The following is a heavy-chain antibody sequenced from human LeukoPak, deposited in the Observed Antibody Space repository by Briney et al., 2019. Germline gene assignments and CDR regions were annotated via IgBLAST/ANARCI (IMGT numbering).Heavy chain of an antibody. CDR3: ARETHYGGVTYFDY. Sequence: GGSLRLSCAASGFTFSSYGMHWVRQAPGKGLEWVAVISYDGSNKYYADSVRGRITISRDNSKNTLYLQMNSLRAEDTAVYYCARETHYGGVTYFDYWGQGTLVTVSS. D-gene: IGHD4-17*01. CDR1: GFTFSSYG. V-gene: IGHV3-30*03. CDR2: ISYDGSNK. J-gene: IGHJ4*02.